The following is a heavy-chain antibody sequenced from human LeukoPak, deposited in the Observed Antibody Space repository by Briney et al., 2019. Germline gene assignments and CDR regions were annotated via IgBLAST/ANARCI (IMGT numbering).Heavy chain of an antibody. Sequence: ASVKVSCKASGYPFTSYDINWVRQAPGQGLEWVGWMNPNSGNTGHAQEFQGRVTMTRDTSISTAYMELSSPRSEDTAVYYCARGRGYDRTGYVYYFDYWGQGTLVSVSS. J-gene: IGHJ4*02. V-gene: IGHV1-8*01. CDR2: MNPNSGNT. CDR3: ARGRGYDRTGYVYYFDY. CDR1: GYPFTSYD. D-gene: IGHD3-22*01.